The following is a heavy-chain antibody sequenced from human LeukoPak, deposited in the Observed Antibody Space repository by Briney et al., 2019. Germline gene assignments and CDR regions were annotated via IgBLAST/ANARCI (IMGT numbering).Heavy chain of an antibody. CDR2: ISGSGGST. V-gene: IGHV3-23*01. J-gene: IGHJ4*02. CDR1: GFTFSSYG. Sequence: GGSLRLSCAASGFTFSSYGMSWVRQAPGKGLEWVSAISGSGGSTYYADSVKGRFTISRDNSKNTLYLQMNSLRAEDTAVYYCANYGSGSYYNGPLWYWGQGTLVTVSS. D-gene: IGHD3-10*01. CDR3: ANYGSGSYYNGPLWY.